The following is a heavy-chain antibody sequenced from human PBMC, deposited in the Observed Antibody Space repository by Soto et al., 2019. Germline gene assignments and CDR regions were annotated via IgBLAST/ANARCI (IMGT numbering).Heavy chain of an antibody. Sequence: QVQLVQSGAEVKKPESSVKVSCKAPGGTFSTYAISWVRQAPGQGLEWMGGIIPMFGTANYAQRLQDRVTITAEDSTNTVYMELSRLTSENTAVYFSASGIQPSLRGINNGDSGWGQGTLVTVCS. CDR1: GGTFSTYA. CDR2: IIPMFGTA. D-gene: IGHD2-21*01. V-gene: IGHV1-69*12. J-gene: IGHJ4*02. CDR3: ASGIQPSLRGINNGDSG.